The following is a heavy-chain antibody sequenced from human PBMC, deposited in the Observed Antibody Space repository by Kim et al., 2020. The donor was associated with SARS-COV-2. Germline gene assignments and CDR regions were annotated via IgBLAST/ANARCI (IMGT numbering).Heavy chain of an antibody. Sequence: SVKGRFTTTRENAKNSLYLQMSNLRAEDTAVYYCAGDSKDYYDSSGTFDIWGQGTMVTVSS. D-gene: IGHD3-22*01. CDR3: AGDSKDYYDSSGTFDI. J-gene: IGHJ3*02. V-gene: IGHV3-11*05.